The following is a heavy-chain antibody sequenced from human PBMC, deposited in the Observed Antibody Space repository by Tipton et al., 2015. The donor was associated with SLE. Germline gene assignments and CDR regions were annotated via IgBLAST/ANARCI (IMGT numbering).Heavy chain of an antibody. CDR1: GGSFSGYY. CDR2: INHSGST. V-gene: IGHV4-34*01. D-gene: IGHD3-10*01. CDR3: ARDSPMVQGVADY. J-gene: IGHJ4*02. Sequence: TLSLTCAVYGGSFSGYYWSWIRQPPGKGLEWIGEINHSGSTNYNPSLKSRVTISVDTSKNQFSLKLSSVTAADTALYYCARDSPMVQGVADYWGQGTLVTVSS.